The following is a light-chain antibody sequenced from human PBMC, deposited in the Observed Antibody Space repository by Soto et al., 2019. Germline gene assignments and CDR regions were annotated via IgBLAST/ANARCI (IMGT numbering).Light chain of an antibody. J-gene: IGLJ2*01. V-gene: IGLV1-51*01. CDR1: SSNIGNNY. Sequence: QSVLTQPPSVSAAPGEKVTISCSGSSSNIGNNYVSWYQQLPGIPPKLLIYDNDNRPSGIPDRFSGSKSGTSATLGITGLQTGDEADYYCATWDSSLSAGVFGGGTQLTGL. CDR3: ATWDSSLSAGV. CDR2: DND.